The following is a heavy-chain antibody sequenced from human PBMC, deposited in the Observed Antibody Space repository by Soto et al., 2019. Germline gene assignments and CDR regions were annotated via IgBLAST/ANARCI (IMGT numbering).Heavy chain of an antibody. CDR2: IIPIFGTA. V-gene: IGHV1-69*05. D-gene: IGHD1-26*01. J-gene: IGHJ6*02. CDR3: ARGTLGGLGYYYGMDV. Sequence: QVQLVQSGAEVKKPGSSVKVSCKASGGTFSSYAISWVRQAPGQGLEWMGGIIPIFGTANYAQKFQGRVTITXXEXTXXAYMELSSLRSEDTAVYYCARGTLGGLGYYYGMDVWGQGTTVTVSS. CDR1: GGTFSSYA.